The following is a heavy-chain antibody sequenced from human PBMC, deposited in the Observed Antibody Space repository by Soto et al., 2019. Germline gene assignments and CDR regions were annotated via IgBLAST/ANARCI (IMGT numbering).Heavy chain of an antibody. Sequence: PSETLSLTCTVSGGSASSGTYFWSWIRQSPGKRLEWIAYIYYSGSTNYNPSLKSRATISVDTSKSQVSLTLTSVTAADAAVYYCARSPNYYYYGFDVWGQGTTVTVSS. CDR2: IYYSGST. J-gene: IGHJ6*02. CDR3: ARSPNYYYYGFDV. CDR1: GGSASSGTYF. D-gene: IGHD3-10*01. V-gene: IGHV4-61*01.